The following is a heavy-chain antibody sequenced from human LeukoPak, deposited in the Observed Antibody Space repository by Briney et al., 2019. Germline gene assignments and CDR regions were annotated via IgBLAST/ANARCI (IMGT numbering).Heavy chain of an antibody. V-gene: IGHV4-30-4*08. CDR2: IYYSGST. Sequence: SQTLSLTCTVSGGSISSGDYYWSWIRQPPGKSREGIVYIYYSGSTYYNPSLKSRVTISVHTSKNQFSLKLSSVTAADTAVYYCARDIAVAGTGNWFDPWGQGTLVTVSS. J-gene: IGHJ5*02. D-gene: IGHD6-19*01. CDR1: GGSISSGDYY. CDR3: ARDIAVAGTGNWFDP.